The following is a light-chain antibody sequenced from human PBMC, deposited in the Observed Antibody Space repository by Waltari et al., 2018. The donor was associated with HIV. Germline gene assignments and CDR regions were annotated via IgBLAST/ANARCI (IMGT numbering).Light chain of an antibody. CDR1: GSDVGGYNS. CDR3: ASYTSSNVV. Sequence: QSALTQPASVSGSPGQSITISCTGTGSDVGGYNSVSWYQQHPGKAPKLMIYEVSDRPSGVSFRFSGSKSGNTASLTISGLQAEDEGDYYCASYTSSNVVFGGGTKLTVL. V-gene: IGLV2-14*01. CDR2: EVS. J-gene: IGLJ3*02.